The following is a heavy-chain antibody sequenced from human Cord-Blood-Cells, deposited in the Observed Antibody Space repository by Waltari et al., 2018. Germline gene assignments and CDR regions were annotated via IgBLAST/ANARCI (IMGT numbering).Heavy chain of an antibody. V-gene: IGHV3-23*01. CDR3: AKVLGYCSGGSCPYFDY. J-gene: IGHJ4*02. Sequence: EVQLLESGGGLVQPGGSLRLSCAASGFTFSSYAMSWVRQAPGKGLEWVSAISGSGGSTYYADSVKGRFTISRDNSKNTLYLQMNSLRAEDTAVYYCAKVLGYCSGGSCPYFDYWGQGTLVTVSS. D-gene: IGHD2-15*01. CDR2: ISGSGGST. CDR1: GFTFSSYA.